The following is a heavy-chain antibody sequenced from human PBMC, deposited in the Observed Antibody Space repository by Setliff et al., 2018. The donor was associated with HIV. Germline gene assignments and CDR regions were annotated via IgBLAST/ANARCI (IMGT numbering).Heavy chain of an antibody. J-gene: IGHJ6*02. CDR3: ARDRRGIVVVPAAKGYYYYGMDV. CDR2: ISSSGSTI. CDR1: GFTFSTYE. D-gene: IGHD2-2*01. V-gene: IGHV3-48*03. Sequence: GGSLRLSCAASGFTFSTYEMNWVRQAPGKGPEWVSYISSSGSTIYYADSVKGRFTISRDNAKNSLYLQMNSLRAEDTAVYYCARDRRGIVVVPAAKGYYYYGMDVWGQGTTVTVSS.